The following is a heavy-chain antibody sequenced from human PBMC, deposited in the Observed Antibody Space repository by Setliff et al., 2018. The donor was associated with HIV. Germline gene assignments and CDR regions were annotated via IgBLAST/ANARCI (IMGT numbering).Heavy chain of an antibody. J-gene: IGHJ4*02. CDR3: ATRAIVVIPDY. D-gene: IGHD3-22*01. CDR2: IYYSGST. Sequence: SETLSLTCTVSGGSLTGYYWSWIRQPPGKGLEWIGSIYYSGSTYYNPSLKSRVTIFVDTSKNQFSLKVRSVTAADTAVYYCATRAIVVIPDYWGQGTLVTVSS. CDR1: GGSLTGYY. V-gene: IGHV4-59*05.